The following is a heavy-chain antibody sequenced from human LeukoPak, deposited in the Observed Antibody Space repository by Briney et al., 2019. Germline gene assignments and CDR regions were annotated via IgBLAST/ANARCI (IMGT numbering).Heavy chain of an antibody. D-gene: IGHD6-13*01. CDR2: IIGTTGDT. CDR1: YA. CDR3: ARARIVAAGTGPFDY. V-gene: IGHV3-21*01. J-gene: IGHJ4*02. Sequence: GGSLRLSCESYAMSWVRQAPGKGLEWISSIIGTTGDTYYADSVKGRFTISRDNAENSLYLQMNSLRAEDTAVYYCARARIVAAGTGPFDYWGQGTLVTASS.